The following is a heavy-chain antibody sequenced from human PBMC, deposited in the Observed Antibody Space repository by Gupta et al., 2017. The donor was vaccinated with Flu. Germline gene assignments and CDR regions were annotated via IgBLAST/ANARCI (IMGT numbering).Heavy chain of an antibody. V-gene: IGHV3-53*01. D-gene: IGHD3-10*01. CDR3: ARDSVGKGVDY. Sequence: SWVRQAPGKGLEWVSVIYSGGSTYYADSVKGRFTISRDNSNNTLYLQMNSLRAEDTAVYYCARDSVGKGVDYWGQGTLVTVSS. CDR2: IYSGGST. J-gene: IGHJ4*02.